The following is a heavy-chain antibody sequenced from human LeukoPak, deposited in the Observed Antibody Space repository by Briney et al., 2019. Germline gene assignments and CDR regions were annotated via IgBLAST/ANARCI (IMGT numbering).Heavy chain of an antibody. D-gene: IGHD3-10*01. CDR1: GFTFSSYG. V-gene: IGHV3-30*04. CDR3: AREYAYGSGSYSP. Sequence: PGGSLRLSCAASGFTFSSYGMHWVRQAPGKGLEWEAVISYDGSNKYYADSVKGRLTISRDNSKNTLYLQMNSLRAEDTAVYYCAREYAYGSGSYSPGGQGTRVTVPS. J-gene: IGHJ5*02. CDR2: ISYDGSNK.